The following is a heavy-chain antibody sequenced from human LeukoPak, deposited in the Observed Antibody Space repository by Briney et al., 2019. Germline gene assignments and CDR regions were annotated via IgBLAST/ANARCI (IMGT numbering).Heavy chain of an antibody. CDR3: ARDLDLGGYSSFVS. J-gene: IGHJ4*02. CDR2: ISSSSSTI. Sequence: GGSLRLSCAASGSTFSSNSMNWVRQAPGTGLEWVSYISSSSSTIYYADSVKGRFTISRDNARNTLYLQMNSLRAEDTAVYYCARDLDLGGYSSFVSWGQGTLVTVSS. V-gene: IGHV3-48*04. D-gene: IGHD4-23*01. CDR1: GSTFSSNS.